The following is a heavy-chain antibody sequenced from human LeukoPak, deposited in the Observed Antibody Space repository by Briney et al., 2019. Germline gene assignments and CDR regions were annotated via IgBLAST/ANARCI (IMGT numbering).Heavy chain of an antibody. D-gene: IGHD3-9*01. CDR2: IIPIFGTA. V-gene: IGHV1-69*05. CDR1: GGTFSSYA. J-gene: IGHJ4*02. CDR3: AREVWYYDILTGYPSPLEFDY. Sequence: ASVKVSCKASGGTFSSYAISWVRQAPGQGLEWMGRIIPIFGTANYAQKFQGRVTITTDESTSTAYMELSSLRSEDTAVYCCAREVWYYDILTGYPSPLEFDYWGQGTLVTLSS.